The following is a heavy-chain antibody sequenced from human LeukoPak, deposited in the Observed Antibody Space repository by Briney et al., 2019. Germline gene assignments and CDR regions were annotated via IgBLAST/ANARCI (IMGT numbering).Heavy chain of an antibody. Sequence: GESLKISRKGSGYSFTSYWIGWVRQMPGKGLEWMWILYPGDSDTRYSPSFQGQVTISADKSLSTAYLQWSSLKASDTAMYYCARHVPGGAPRGDDAFDIWGQGTMVTVSS. V-gene: IGHV5-51*01. CDR2: LYPGDSDT. CDR1: GYSFTSYW. D-gene: IGHD3-10*01. J-gene: IGHJ3*02. CDR3: ARHVPGGAPRGDDAFDI.